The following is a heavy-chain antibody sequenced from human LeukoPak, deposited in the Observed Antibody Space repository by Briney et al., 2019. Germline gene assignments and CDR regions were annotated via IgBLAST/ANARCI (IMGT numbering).Heavy chain of an antibody. CDR1: GFTFSSYA. Sequence: PGGSLRLSCAASGFTFSSYAMSWVRQAPGKGLEWVSAISGSGGSTYYADSVKGRFTISRDNSKNTLYLQMNSLRAEDTAVYYCAKDFCSGWYCGTEYFQHWGQGTLVTVSS. J-gene: IGHJ1*01. CDR3: AKDFCSGWYCGTEYFQH. D-gene: IGHD6-19*01. V-gene: IGHV3-23*01. CDR2: ISGSGGST.